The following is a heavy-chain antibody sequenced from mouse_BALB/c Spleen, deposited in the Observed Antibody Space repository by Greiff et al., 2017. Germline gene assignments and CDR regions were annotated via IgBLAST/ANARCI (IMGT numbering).Heavy chain of an antibody. V-gene: IGHV1S81*02. CDR2: INPSNGRT. Sequence: QVQLKQPGAELVKPGASVKLSCKASGYTFTSYWMHWVKQRPGQGLEWIGEINPSNGRTNYNEKFKSKATLTVDKSSSTAYMQLSSLTSEDSAVYYCARGGAYDGYHDYWGQGTTLTVSS. CDR3: ARGGAYDGYHDY. CDR1: GYTFTSYW. J-gene: IGHJ2*01. D-gene: IGHD2-3*01.